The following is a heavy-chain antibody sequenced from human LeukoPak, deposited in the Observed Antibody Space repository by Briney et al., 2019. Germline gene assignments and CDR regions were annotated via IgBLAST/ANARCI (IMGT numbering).Heavy chain of an antibody. Sequence: ASVKVSCKASGYTFTSYYMRWVRQAPGQGLEWMGIINPSGGSTSYAQKFQGRVTMTRDTSTSTVYMELSSLRSEDTAVYYCARSYDSSGYYGGYWFDYWGQGTLVTVSS. CDR2: INPSGGST. CDR3: ARSYDSSGYYGGYWFDY. CDR1: GYTFTSYY. J-gene: IGHJ4*02. V-gene: IGHV1-46*01. D-gene: IGHD3-22*01.